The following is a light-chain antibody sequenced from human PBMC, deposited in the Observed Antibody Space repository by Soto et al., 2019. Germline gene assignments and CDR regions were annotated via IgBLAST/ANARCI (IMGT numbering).Light chain of an antibody. Sequence: DIQMTQSPSSLSVSVGDRVTITCRASETINTWLAWYQQKPGNDPKILIYDASKLERGVPSRLSGSGSGAEFTLTISSLQPDDLATYYCQQYSSYPLTFGGGTKVE. V-gene: IGKV1-5*01. CDR3: QQYSSYPLT. CDR1: ETINTW. J-gene: IGKJ4*01. CDR2: DAS.